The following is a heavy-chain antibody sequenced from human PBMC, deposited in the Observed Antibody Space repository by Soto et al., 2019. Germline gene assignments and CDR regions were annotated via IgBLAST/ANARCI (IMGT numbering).Heavy chain of an antibody. D-gene: IGHD3-10*01. J-gene: IGHJ5*02. CDR3: ASWITMVRGVIQGWFDP. V-gene: IGHV4-59*01. CDR1: DGSISSYY. CDR2: IYYSGST. Sequence: SETMSLTCSVADGSISSYYWSWIRKTPGKGLEWIGYIYYSGSTNYNPSLKSRVTISVDTSKNQFSLKLSSVTAADTAVYYCASWITMVRGVIQGWFDPWGQGTLVTVSS.